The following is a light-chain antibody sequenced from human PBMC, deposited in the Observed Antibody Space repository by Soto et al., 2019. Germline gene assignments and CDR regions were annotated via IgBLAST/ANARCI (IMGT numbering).Light chain of an antibody. CDR1: SSDVGSYNL. CDR2: EVS. Sequence: QSALTQPASVSGSPGQSITISCTGTSSDVGSYNLVSWYQQHPGKAPKLMIYEVSERPSGVSNRFSGSKSGNTASLTISGLQAEDEADYYCCSYAGSIYVFGTGTKVTVL. V-gene: IGLV2-23*02. CDR3: CSYAGSIYV. J-gene: IGLJ1*01.